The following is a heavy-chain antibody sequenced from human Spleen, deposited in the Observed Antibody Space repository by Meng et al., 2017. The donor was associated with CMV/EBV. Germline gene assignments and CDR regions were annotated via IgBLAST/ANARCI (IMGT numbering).Heavy chain of an antibody. D-gene: IGHD2-15*01. Sequence: GFTFSSYSVNWVRQAPGKGLEWVSSISSNSRYICYAESVKGRFTISRDNAKNALHLQMNSLRDEDTAVYYCARVYCSRGSCSFDYWGQGTLVTVSS. CDR1: GFTFSSYS. J-gene: IGHJ4*02. V-gene: IGHV3-21*01. CDR2: ISSNSRYI. CDR3: ARVYCSRGSCSFDY.